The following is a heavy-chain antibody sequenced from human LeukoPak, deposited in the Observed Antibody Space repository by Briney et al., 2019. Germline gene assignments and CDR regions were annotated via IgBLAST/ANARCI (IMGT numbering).Heavy chain of an antibody. Sequence: PGGSLRLSCAASGFTFSSYAMSWVRQAPGKGLEWVSAISGSGGSTYYADSVKGRFTISRDNSKNTLYLQMNSLRAEDTAVYYCAKDFGHYYDFWSGYMGNWGQGTLVTVSS. D-gene: IGHD3-3*01. CDR3: AKDFGHYYDFWSGYMGN. V-gene: IGHV3-23*01. CDR2: ISGSGGST. CDR1: GFTFSSYA. J-gene: IGHJ4*02.